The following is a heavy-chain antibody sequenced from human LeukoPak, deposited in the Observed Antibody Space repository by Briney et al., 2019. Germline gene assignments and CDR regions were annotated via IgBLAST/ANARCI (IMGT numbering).Heavy chain of an antibody. V-gene: IGHV4-61*01. D-gene: IGHD3-10*01. CDR1: GGSVSSGSYY. CDR2: IYYSGST. J-gene: IGHJ5*02. Sequence: PSETLSLTCTVSGGSVSSGSYYWSWIRQPPGKGLEWIRYIYYSGSTNYNPSLKSRVTISVDTSKNQFSLKLSSVTAADTAVYYCASTLWFGELGWFDPWGQGTLVTVSS. CDR3: ASTLWFGELGWFDP.